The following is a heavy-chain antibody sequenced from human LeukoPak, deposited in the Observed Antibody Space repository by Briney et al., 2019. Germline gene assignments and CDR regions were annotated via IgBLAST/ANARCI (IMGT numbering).Heavy chain of an antibody. CDR2: IYYSGST. J-gene: IGHJ4*02. Sequence: PSETLSLTCTVSGGSISSSSYYWGWIRQPPGKGLEWIGSIYYSGSTYYNPSLKSRVTISVDTSKNQFSLKLSSVTAADTAVYYCARGWGYCSSTSCYKDDYWGQGTLVTVSS. V-gene: IGHV4-39*01. CDR3: ARGWGYCSSTSCYKDDY. CDR1: GGSISSSSYY. D-gene: IGHD2-2*02.